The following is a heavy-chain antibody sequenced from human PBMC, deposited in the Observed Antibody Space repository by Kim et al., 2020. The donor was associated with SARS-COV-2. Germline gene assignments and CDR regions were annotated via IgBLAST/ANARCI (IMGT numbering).Heavy chain of an antibody. J-gene: IGHJ4*02. D-gene: IGHD6-13*01. V-gene: IGHV4-30-2*04. CDR3: ARDWHSSSWYFDY. Sequence: NPSRKRRVTISVDTTKNQFSLKLSSVTAADTAVYYCARDWHSSSWYFDYWGQGTLVTVSS.